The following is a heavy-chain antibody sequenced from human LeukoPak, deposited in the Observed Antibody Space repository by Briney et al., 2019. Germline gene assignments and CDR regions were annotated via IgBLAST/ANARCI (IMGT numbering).Heavy chain of an antibody. J-gene: IGHJ5*02. CDR1: GGTFSSYA. V-gene: IGHV1-69*05. D-gene: IGHD6-13*01. Sequence: ASVKVSCKASGGTFSSYAISWVRQAPGQGLEWMGGIIPIFGTANYAQKFQGRVTITTDKSTSTAYMELSSLRSEDTAVYYCARGGGVYQASGHWFDPWGQGTLVTVSS. CDR3: ARGGGVYQASGHWFDP. CDR2: IIPIFGTA.